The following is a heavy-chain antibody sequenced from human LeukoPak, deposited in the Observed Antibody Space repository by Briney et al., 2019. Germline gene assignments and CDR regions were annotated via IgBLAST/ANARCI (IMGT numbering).Heavy chain of an antibody. V-gene: IGHV1-2*02. CDR2: INPNSGGT. Sequence: EASVKVSCKASGYTFTGYYMHWVRQAPGQGLEWMGWINPNSGGTNYAQKFQGRVTMTRDTSISTAYMELSRLRSDDTAVYYCARVLIGDYYGSGSYSIPGYWGQGTLVTVSS. CDR1: GYTFTGYY. J-gene: IGHJ4*02. CDR3: ARVLIGDYYGSGSYSIPGY. D-gene: IGHD3-10*01.